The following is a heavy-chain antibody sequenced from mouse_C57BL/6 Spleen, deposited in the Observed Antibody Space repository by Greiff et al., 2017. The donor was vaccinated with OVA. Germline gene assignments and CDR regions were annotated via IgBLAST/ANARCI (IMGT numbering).Heavy chain of an antibody. CDR1: GYTFTSYW. CDR3: AARSTMVTTEYYFDY. V-gene: IGHV1-64*01. Sequence: VQLQQPGAELVKPGASVKLSCKASGYTFTSYWMHWVKQRPGQGLEWIGMIHPNSGSTNYNEKFKSKATLTVDKSSSTAYMQLSSLTSEDSAVYYCAARSTMVTTEYYFDYWGQGTTLTVSS. CDR2: IHPNSGST. J-gene: IGHJ2*01. D-gene: IGHD2-2*01.